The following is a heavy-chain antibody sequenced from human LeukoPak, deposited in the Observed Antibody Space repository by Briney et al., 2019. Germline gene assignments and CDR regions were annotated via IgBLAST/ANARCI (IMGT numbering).Heavy chain of an antibody. J-gene: IGHJ4*02. D-gene: IGHD4-17*01. CDR3: ANEIRPNDH. V-gene: IGHV3-23*01. CDR1: GFTFSSHA. CDR2: ISISGGST. Sequence: GVSLRLSCAASGFTFSSHAMSWVRQAPGKGLEWVSAISISGGSTYYADSVKGRFTISRDNSKNTLYLQMNSLRPEDTAVYYCANEIRPNDHWGQGTLVTVSS.